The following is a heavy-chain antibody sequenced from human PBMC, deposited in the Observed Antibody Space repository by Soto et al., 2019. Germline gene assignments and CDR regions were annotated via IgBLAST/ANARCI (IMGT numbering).Heavy chain of an antibody. CDR2: VYYTGST. CDR3: PRSVAVPGADIDV. J-gene: IGHJ4*02. D-gene: IGHD6-19*01. CDR1: SGSIGGSD. V-gene: IGHV4-59*01. Sequence: PXETLSLSSTVYSGSIGGSDWSWIRQSPGKGLGWLGYVYYTGSTNYSPSLRSRVSISLDTSKNEFSLRLSSVTAADTAVYFCPRSVAVPGADIDVWGQGTQVTVSS.